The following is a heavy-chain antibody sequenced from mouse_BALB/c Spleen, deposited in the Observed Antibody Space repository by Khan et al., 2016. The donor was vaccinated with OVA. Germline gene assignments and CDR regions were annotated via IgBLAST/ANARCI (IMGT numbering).Heavy chain of an antibody. CDR2: ISPGSGDT. V-gene: IGHV1-77*01. J-gene: IGHJ3*01. Sequence: QVQLQQSGAELARPGASVKLSCKASGYTFTDYYINWVKLRTGQGLEWIGEISPGSGDTYYNERFKGKATLTADKSSSTAYMQLSSLTSEASAVYFCARRNYFGYTFAYGGQGTLGTVSA. CDR1: GYTFTDYY. D-gene: IGHD1-2*01. CDR3: ARRNYFGYTFAY.